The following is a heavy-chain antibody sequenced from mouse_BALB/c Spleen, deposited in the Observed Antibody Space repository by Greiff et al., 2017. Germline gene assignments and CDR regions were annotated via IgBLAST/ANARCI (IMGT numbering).Heavy chain of an antibody. V-gene: IGHV2-6-5*01. CDR3: ARATGAMDY. CDR2: LWGGGST. CDR1: GFSLTDYG. Sequence: QVQLKQSGPGLVAPSQSLSITCTVSGFSLTDYGVSWIRQPPGKGLEWLGVLWGGGSTYYNSALKSRLSISKDNSKSQVFLKMNSLQTDDTAMYYCARATGAMDYWGQGTSVTVSS. J-gene: IGHJ4*01. D-gene: IGHD6-1*01.